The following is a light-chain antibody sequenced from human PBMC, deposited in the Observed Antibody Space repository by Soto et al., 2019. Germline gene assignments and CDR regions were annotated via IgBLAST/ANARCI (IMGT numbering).Light chain of an antibody. Sequence: EIVMTQSPATLSLSPGERASLSFMGSQSVSSNLAWYQQKPGQAPRLLTYGASSRATGIPDRLSGSGSGTDFTLTISRLEPEDFAVYYCQQYGSSPRLTFGGGTKVDIK. CDR2: GAS. CDR3: QQYGSSPRLT. J-gene: IGKJ4*01. CDR1: QSVSSN. V-gene: IGKV3-20*01.